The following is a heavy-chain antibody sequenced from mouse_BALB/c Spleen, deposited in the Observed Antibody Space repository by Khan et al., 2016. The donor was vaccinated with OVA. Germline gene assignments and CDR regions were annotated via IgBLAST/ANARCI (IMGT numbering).Heavy chain of an antibody. J-gene: IGHJ2*01. D-gene: IGHD1-1*01. CDR1: GYSITSDYA. CDR3: ARVYGGDFDY. Sequence: VQLQQSGPGLVKPSQSLSLTCTVTGYSITSDYACNLIRPFPGNKLEWMGIISYSGNTNYNPSLKSRISITRDTSKNQFFLQLNSVTTEDTATYYCARVYGGDFDYWGQGTTLTVSS. CDR2: ISYSGNT. V-gene: IGHV3-2*02.